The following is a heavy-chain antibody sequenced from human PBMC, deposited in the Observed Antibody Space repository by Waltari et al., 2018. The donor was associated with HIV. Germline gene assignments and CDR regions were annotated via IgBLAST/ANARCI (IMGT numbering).Heavy chain of an antibody. V-gene: IGHV3-49*03. CDR1: GFTFGDYV. J-gene: IGHJ4*02. D-gene: IGHD3-3*01. CDR3: TRDGLYYDFWSGYPGY. CDR2: IRSKAYGVTT. Sequence: EVQLVESGGGLVQPGRSLRLSCTASGFTFGDYVMSWFRQAPGKGLGWVGVIRSKAYGVTTEYAASVKGRFTISRDDSKSIAYLQMNSLKTEDTAVYYCTRDGLYYDFWSGYPGYWGQGTLVTVSS.